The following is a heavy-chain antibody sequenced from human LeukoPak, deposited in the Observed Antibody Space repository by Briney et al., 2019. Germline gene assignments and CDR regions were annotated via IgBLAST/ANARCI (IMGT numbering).Heavy chain of an antibody. V-gene: IGHV3-23*01. Sequence: GGSLRLSCTASGFTFSNYAMSLVRQAPGKGLEWVSTISGSGGSTYYADSVKGRFTISRDNSKNTLYLQMNSLRAEDTAVYYCAKGLLFSRAGKFDYWGQGTLVTVSS. D-gene: IGHD2/OR15-2a*01. CDR2: ISGSGGST. J-gene: IGHJ4*02. CDR1: GFTFSNYA. CDR3: AKGLLFSRAGKFDY.